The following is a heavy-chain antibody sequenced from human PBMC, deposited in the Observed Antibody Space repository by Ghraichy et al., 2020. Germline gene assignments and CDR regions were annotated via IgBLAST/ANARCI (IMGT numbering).Heavy chain of an antibody. CDR3: ARVNYGMDV. V-gene: IGHV3-7*01. J-gene: IGHJ6*02. CDR2: IKKDGSDK. Sequence: LSLTCAASGFTFSGYWMTWVRQAPGKGLEWVANIKKDGSDKYYVDSVKGRFTISRDNANAKKSLYLEMNSLRAEDTAVYYCARVNYGMDVWGQGTTVT. CDR1: GFTFSGYW.